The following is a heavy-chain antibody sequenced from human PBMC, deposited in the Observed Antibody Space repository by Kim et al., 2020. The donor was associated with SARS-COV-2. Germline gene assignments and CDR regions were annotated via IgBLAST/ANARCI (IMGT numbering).Heavy chain of an antibody. CDR2: INYGGST. Sequence: SETLSLTCGVYGGSFSGYSWNWIRQPPGKGPEWIGEINYGGSTKYNPSLKSRLTISVDTSKNQFSLNLSSVTAADTAVYYCARAPGRAVRIRALRGYFD. D-gene: IGHD2-21*01. CDR3: ARAPGRAVRIRALRGYFD. CDR1: GGSFSGYS. V-gene: IGHV4-34*01. J-gene: IGHJ4*03.